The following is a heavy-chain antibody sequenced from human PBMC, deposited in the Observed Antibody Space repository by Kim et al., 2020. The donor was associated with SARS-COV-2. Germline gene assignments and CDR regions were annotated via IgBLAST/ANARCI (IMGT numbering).Heavy chain of an antibody. Sequence: SETLSLTCTVSGGSISSYYWSWIRQPPGKGLEWIGYIYYSGSTNYNPSLKSRVTISVDTSKNQFSLKLSSVTAADTAVYYCARDSPYSSGSWSFDLWGRGTLVTVSS. J-gene: IGHJ2*01. CDR1: GGSISSYY. V-gene: IGHV4-59*01. CDR3: ARDSPYSSGSWSFDL. CDR2: IYYSGST. D-gene: IGHD6-19*01.